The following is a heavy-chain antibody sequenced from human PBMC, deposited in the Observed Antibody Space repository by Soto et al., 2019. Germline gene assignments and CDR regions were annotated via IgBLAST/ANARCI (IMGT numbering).Heavy chain of an antibody. J-gene: IGHJ6*02. CDR2: IYYTGST. V-gene: IGHV4-30-4*01. Sequence: QVQLQETGPGVVKPSQTLSLTSTVSGGSFSSGDYYWSWVRQPPGKGLEWIGYIYYTGSTFNNPSLKGQAPISIDTSKAQFSLRLSSWTAAYTAVYYCARIHFGDEPSYYYYGMDVGGQGTTVTVSS. D-gene: IGHD4-17*01. CDR1: GGSFSSGDYY. CDR3: ARIHFGDEPSYYYYGMDV.